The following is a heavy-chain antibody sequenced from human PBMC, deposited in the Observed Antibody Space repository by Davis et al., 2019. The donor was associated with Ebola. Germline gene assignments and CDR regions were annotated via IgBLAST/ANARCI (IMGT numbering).Heavy chain of an antibody. CDR1: GFTFSSYS. D-gene: IGHD1-26*01. J-gene: IGHJ4*02. CDR3: ARAIVGSSTFYFDN. V-gene: IGHV3-21*01. CDR2: ISTSGSNI. Sequence: GESLKISCAASGFTFSSYSMNWVRQAPGKGLEWVSYISTSGSNIYYADSVKGRFTISRDNAKNSLYLQMSSLRGEDTAVYYCARAIVGSSTFYFDNWGQGTLVAVSS.